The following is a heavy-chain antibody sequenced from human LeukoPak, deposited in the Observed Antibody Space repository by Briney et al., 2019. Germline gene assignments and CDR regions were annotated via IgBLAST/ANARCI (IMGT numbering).Heavy chain of an antibody. Sequence: GRSLRLSCAASGFTFDDYAMRWVRQAPGKGLEWVSGISWNSGSIGYADSVKGRFAISRDNAKNSLYLQMNSLRAEDTAVYYCARGYSNYGNWGQGTLVTVSS. CDR1: GFTFDDYA. J-gene: IGHJ4*02. D-gene: IGHD4-11*01. CDR3: ARGYSNYGN. CDR2: ISWNSGSI. V-gene: IGHV3-9*01.